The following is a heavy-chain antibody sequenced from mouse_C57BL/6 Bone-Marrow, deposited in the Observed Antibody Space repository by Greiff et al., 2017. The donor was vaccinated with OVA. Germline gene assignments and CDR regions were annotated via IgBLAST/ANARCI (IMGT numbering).Heavy chain of an antibody. CDR3: TRALYYYGSRFWYFDV. CDR2: ISSGGDYI. Sequence: EVMLVESGEGLVKPGGSLKLSCAASGFTFSSYAMSWVRQTPEKRLEWVAYISSGGDYIYYADTVKGRFTISRDKARNTLYLQMSSLKSEDTAMYYCTRALYYYGSRFWYFDVWGTGTTVTVSS. CDR1: GFTFSSYA. V-gene: IGHV5-9-1*02. D-gene: IGHD1-1*01. J-gene: IGHJ1*03.